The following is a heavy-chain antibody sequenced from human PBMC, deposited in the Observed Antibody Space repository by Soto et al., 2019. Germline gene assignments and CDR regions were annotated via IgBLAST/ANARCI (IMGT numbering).Heavy chain of an antibody. CDR2: ISGSGGST. CDR1: GFTFSSYA. D-gene: IGHD6-19*01. J-gene: IGHJ4*02. CDR3: AKRTAVAGTKRKYYFDY. Sequence: GGSLRLSCAASGFTFSSYAMSWVRQAPGKGLEWVSAISGSGGSTYYADSVKGRFTISRDNSKNTLYLQMNSLRAEDTAVYYCAKRTAVAGTKRKYYFDYWGQGTLVTVSS. V-gene: IGHV3-23*01.